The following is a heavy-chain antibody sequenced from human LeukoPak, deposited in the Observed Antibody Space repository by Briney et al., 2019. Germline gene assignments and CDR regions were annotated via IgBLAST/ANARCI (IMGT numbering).Heavy chain of an antibody. CDR3: AREYCSSTSCTRRGDCFDP. Sequence: ASVKVSCKASGYTFTGYYMHWVRQAPGQGLEWMGWINPNSGGTNYAQKFQGRVTMTRDTSISTAYMELSRLRSDDTAVYYCAREYCSSTSCTRRGDCFDPWGQGTLVTVSS. CDR1: GYTFTGYY. CDR2: INPNSGGT. V-gene: IGHV1-2*02. D-gene: IGHD2-2*01. J-gene: IGHJ5*02.